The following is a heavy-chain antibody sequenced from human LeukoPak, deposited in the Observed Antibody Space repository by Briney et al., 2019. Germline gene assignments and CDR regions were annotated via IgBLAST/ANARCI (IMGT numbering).Heavy chain of an antibody. CDR1: GFTFSDYY. CDR2: ISSSSSYT. CDR3: ARDRSYYDILTGYYPRHDY. Sequence: PGGSLRLSCAASGFTFSDYYMSWIRQAPGKGLEWVSYISSSSSYTNYADSVKGRFTISRDNAKNSLYLQMNSLRAEDTAVYYCARDRSYYDILTGYYPRHDYWGQGTLVTVSS. J-gene: IGHJ4*02. V-gene: IGHV3-11*05. D-gene: IGHD3-9*01.